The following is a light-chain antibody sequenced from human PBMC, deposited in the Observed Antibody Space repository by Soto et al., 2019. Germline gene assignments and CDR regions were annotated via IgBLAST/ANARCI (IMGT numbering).Light chain of an antibody. CDR1: SSDVGGYNY. CDR3: SSYTSSSTL. CDR2: DVS. Sequence: QSALTQPASVSGSPGQSITISCTGTSSDVGGYNYVSWYQQHPGKAPKLMIYDVSNRPSGVSNRFSGSKSGNTASLTLSGLQAEDEADYYCSSYTSSSTLFGTGTKLTVL. V-gene: IGLV2-14*01. J-gene: IGLJ1*01.